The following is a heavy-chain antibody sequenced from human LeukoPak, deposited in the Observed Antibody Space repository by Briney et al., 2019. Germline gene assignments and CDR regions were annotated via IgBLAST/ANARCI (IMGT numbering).Heavy chain of an antibody. CDR3: ARAPSRRDSSGSFDH. CDR2: IYHSGST. D-gene: IGHD3-22*01. V-gene: IGHV4-4*02. Sequence: SGTLSLTCAVSGGSISSSNWWTWVRQPPGKGLEWIGEIYHSGSTNYNPSLKSRVTISVDKSKNQFSLKLSSVTAADTAVYYCARAPSRRDSSGSFDHWGQGTLVTVSS. J-gene: IGHJ4*02. CDR1: GGSISSSNW.